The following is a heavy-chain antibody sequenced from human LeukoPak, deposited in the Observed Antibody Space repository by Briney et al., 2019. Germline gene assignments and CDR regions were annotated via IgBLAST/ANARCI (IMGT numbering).Heavy chain of an antibody. V-gene: IGHV3-66*01. CDR3: ARDEVVVAAEPYYFDY. D-gene: IGHD2-15*01. J-gene: IGHJ4*02. CDR2: LYAGGST. CDR1: GFTMSGIH. Sequence: SGGSLRLSCTASGFTMSGIHMNWVRQAPGKGLDWDSGLYAGGSTYYAGSVTGRFTISRDDSKNTLYLQMTSLRAEDTAVYYCARDEVVVAAEPYYFDYWGQGTLVTVSS.